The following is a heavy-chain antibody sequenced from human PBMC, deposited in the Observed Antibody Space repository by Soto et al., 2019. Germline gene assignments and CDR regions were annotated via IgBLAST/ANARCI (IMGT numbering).Heavy chain of an antibody. D-gene: IGHD3-3*01. J-gene: IGHJ6*03. V-gene: IGHV1-3*01. CDR3: ASGYDFWSGGAYMDV. Sequence: QVQLVQSGAEVKKPGASVKVSCKASGYTFTSYAMHWVRQAPGQRLEWMGWINAGNGNTKYSQKFQGRVTITRDTSASTAYMELSSLRAEDTAVYYCASGYDFWSGGAYMDVWGKGTTVTVSS. CDR2: INAGNGNT. CDR1: GYTFTSYA.